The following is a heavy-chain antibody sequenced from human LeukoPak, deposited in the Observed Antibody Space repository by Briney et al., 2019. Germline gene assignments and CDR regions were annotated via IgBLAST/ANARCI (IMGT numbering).Heavy chain of an antibody. CDR2: ISSSSSTI. D-gene: IGHD3-10*01. J-gene: IGHJ4*02. V-gene: IGHV3-48*02. CDR1: GRPFGSDS. Sequence: GGSLSLSCAVSGRPFGSDSRYWGRQAPGKGLEWVSYISSSSSTIYYVDSVKGRFTISRDNAENSLYLQMNSLRDEDTAVYYCARDPGYGSGTFDYWGQGTLVTVSS. CDR3: ARDPGYGSGTFDY.